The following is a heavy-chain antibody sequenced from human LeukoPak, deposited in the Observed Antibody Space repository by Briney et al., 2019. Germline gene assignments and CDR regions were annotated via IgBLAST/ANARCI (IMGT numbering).Heavy chain of an antibody. J-gene: IGHJ6*03. Sequence: GGSLRLSCATSGFTFSSYSMNWDRQTPGKGLEWVSSISSGSSHIYYGDSVKGRFTISRDNAKNSLYLQMNSLRAEDTAVYYCAKGGKVITMVRGVIIGVNYYYYMDVWGKGTTVTVSS. CDR3: AKGGKVITMVRGVIIGVNYYYYMDV. CDR2: ISSGSSHI. D-gene: IGHD3-10*01. CDR1: GFTFSSYS. V-gene: IGHV3-21*04.